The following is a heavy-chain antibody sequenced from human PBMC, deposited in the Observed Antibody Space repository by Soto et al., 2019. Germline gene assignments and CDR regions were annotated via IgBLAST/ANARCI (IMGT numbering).Heavy chain of an antibody. J-gene: IGHJ1*01. CDR2: MNPNSGNT. Sequence: ASVKVSCKASGYTFTSYDINWVRQATGQGLEWMGWMNPNSGNTGYAQKFQGRVTITADKSTSTAYMELSSLRSEDTAVYYCATRDYDYGDPEYFQHWGQGTLVTVSS. CDR1: GYTFTSYD. CDR3: ATRDYDYGDPEYFQH. V-gene: IGHV1-8*01. D-gene: IGHD4-17*01.